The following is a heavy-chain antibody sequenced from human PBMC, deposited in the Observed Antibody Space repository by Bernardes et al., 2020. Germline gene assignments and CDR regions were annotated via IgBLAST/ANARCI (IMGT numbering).Heavy chain of an antibody. Sequence: SETLSLTCTVSGGSISSSSYYWGWIRQPPGKGLEWIGSIYYSGSTYYNPSLKSRVTISVDTSKNQFSLKLSSVTAADTAVYYCARHSQYSSSSFYFDYWGQGTLVTVSS. CDR1: GGSISSSSYY. CDR2: IYYSGST. J-gene: IGHJ4*02. D-gene: IGHD6-6*01. CDR3: ARHSQYSSSSFYFDY. V-gene: IGHV4-39*01.